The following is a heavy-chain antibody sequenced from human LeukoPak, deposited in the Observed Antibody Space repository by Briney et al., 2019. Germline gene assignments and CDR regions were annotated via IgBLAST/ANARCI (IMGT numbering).Heavy chain of an antibody. CDR1: GGSFSGYY. CDR3: ARATYYYGSGSYYPPTRYFDY. V-gene: IGHV4-34*01. CDR2: INHGGST. D-gene: IGHD3-10*01. Sequence: SETLSLTCAVYGGSFSGYYWSWIRQPPGKGLEWIGEINHGGSTNYNPSLKSRVTISVDTSKNQFSLKLSSVTAADTAVYYCARATYYYGSGSYYPPTRYFDYWGQGTLVTVSS. J-gene: IGHJ4*02.